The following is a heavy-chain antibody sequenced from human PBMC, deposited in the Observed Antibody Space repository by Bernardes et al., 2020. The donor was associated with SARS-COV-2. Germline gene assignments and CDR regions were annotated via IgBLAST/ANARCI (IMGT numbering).Heavy chain of an antibody. D-gene: IGHD3-3*01. CDR1: ELTLSNNW. CDR3: AREYHDFWGGKTYFYFDL. V-gene: IGHV3-7*03. J-gene: IGHJ4*02. Sequence: GGSLRLSCAAPELTLSNNWLSWVRQAPGKGLEWVANINQDGSEEYYVDSVKGRFSISRDNVKYSVYLQMSSLRAEDTAIYYCAREYHDFWGGKTYFYFDLWGQGTQVTVSS. CDR2: INQDGSEE.